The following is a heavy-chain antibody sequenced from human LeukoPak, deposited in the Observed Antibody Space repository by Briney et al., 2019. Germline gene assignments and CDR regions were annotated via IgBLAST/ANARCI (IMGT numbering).Heavy chain of an antibody. V-gene: IGHV4-59*01. J-gene: IGHJ6*03. D-gene: IGHD2-2*01. Sequence: SETLSFTCTVSGGSISSYYWSWIRQPPGKGLEWIGYIYYSGSTNYNPSLKSRVTISVDTSKNQFSLKLSSVTAADTAVYYCARAPRLVVPAAMHYYYYMDVWGKGTTVTVSS. CDR2: IYYSGST. CDR1: GGSISSYY. CDR3: ARAPRLVVPAAMHYYYYMDV.